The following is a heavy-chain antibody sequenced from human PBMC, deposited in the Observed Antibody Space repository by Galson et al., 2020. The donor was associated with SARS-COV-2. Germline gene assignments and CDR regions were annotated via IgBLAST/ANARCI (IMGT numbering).Heavy chain of an antibody. CDR3: ARESSSRDGDYYYYMDV. CDR1: GYTFTGYS. Sequence: SVKVSCKASGYTFTGYSMHWVRQAFGQGLEWMGWINPKSGGTNYAEKFQGWVTMTRDTSISTAYMELSRLRSDDTAVYYCARESSSRDGDYYYYMDVWGKGTTVTVSS. CDR2: INPKSGGT. J-gene: IGHJ6*03. V-gene: IGHV1-2*04. D-gene: IGHD2-2*01.